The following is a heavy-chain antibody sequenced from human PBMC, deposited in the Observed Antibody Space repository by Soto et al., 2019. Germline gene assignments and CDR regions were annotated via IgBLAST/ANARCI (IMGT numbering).Heavy chain of an antibody. V-gene: IGHV3-30-3*01. J-gene: IGHJ4*02. CDR2: ISYDGSNK. Sequence: QVQLVESGGGVVQPGRSLRLSCAASGFTFSSYAMHWVRQAPGKGLEWVAVISYDGSNKYYADSVKGRFTISRDNSKNTLYLQMNSLRAEDTAVYYCARDGDYSGSYFDYWGQGTLVTVSS. D-gene: IGHD1-26*01. CDR3: ARDGDYSGSYFDY. CDR1: GFTFSSYA.